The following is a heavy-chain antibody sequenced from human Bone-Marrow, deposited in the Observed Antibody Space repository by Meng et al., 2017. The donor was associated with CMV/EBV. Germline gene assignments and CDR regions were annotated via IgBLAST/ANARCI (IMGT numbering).Heavy chain of an antibody. CDR2: ISPDGSGT. D-gene: IGHD2-8*01. V-gene: IGHV3-74*01. CDR3: ARGGPRGVVDC. Sequence: SCAASGLTLKNHWMHWGRQAPGKGLVWVSQISPDGSGTGYSDSVEGRFTISRDNAKDTIYLQMNNLRIDDTAVYYCARGGPRGVVDCWGQGDLVTVSS. CDR1: GLTLKNHW. J-gene: IGHJ4*02.